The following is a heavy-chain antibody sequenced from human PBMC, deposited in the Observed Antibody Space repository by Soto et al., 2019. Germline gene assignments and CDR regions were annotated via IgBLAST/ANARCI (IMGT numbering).Heavy chain of an antibody. D-gene: IGHD5-18*01. CDR3: ARFGRGCSYGYLDY. J-gene: IGHJ4*02. Sequence: SETLSLTCTVSGGSVSIGSYYWSCIRQPPGKGLEWIGYIYYSGSTNYNPSLKSRVTISVDTSKNQFSLKLSSVTAADTAVYYCARFGRGCSYGYLDYWGQGTLVTVSS. V-gene: IGHV4-61*01. CDR2: IYYSGST. CDR1: GGSVSIGSYY.